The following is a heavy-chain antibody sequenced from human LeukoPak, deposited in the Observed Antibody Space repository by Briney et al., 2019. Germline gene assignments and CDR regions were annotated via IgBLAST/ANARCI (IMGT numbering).Heavy chain of an antibody. CDR1: GFTFNTYW. CDR3: VRGQYSPNWLDP. CDR2: IKHDGSEK. J-gene: IGHJ5*02. Sequence: PGGSLRLSCAASGFTFNTYWMSWVRQAPVKGLEWVANIKHDGSEKYYVDSVKGRFTISRDNAKNSLYLQMNSLRAEDTAVYYCVRGQYSPNWLDPWGQGTLVTVSS. V-gene: IGHV3-7*04. D-gene: IGHD5-18*01.